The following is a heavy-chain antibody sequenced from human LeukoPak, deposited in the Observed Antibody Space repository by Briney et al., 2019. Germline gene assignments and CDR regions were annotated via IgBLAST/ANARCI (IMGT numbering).Heavy chain of an antibody. J-gene: IGHJ5*02. CDR3: ARVWLENLLNWFDP. D-gene: IGHD6-19*01. CDR1: GGSISSGGYY. V-gene: IGHV4-31*03. Sequence: SETLSLTCTVSGGSISSGGYYWSWIRQHPGKGLEWIGYIYYSGSTYYNPSLKSRVTISVDTSKNQFSLKLSSVTAADTAVNYCARVWLENLLNWFDPWGQGTLVTVSS. CDR2: IYYSGST.